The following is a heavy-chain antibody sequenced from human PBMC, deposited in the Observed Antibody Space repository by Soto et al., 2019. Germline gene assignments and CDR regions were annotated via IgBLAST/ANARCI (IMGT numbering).Heavy chain of an antibody. CDR2: ISYDGSNK. V-gene: IGHV3-30*18. D-gene: IGHD5-18*01. CDR1: GFTFSSYG. Sequence: PGGSLRLSCAASGFTFSSYGMHWVRQAPGKGLEWVAVISYDGSNKYYADSVKGRFTISRDNSKNTLYLQMNSLRAEDTAVYYCAKESGLDTDYSGMDVWGQGNTLTVSS. J-gene: IGHJ6*02. CDR3: AKESGLDTDYSGMDV.